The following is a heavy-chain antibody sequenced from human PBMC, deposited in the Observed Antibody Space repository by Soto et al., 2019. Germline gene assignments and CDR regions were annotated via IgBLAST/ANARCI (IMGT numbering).Heavy chain of an antibody. CDR2: IIPILGIA. CDR3: AREQVILGTYGMDV. D-gene: IGHD2-15*01. J-gene: IGHJ6*02. V-gene: IGHV1-69*08. CDR1: GGTFSSYT. Sequence: QVQLVQSGAEVKKPGSSVKVSCKASGGTFSSYTISWVRQAPGQGLEWMGRIIPILGIADYAQNFQGRVTIPADKXXSTAYIELSSLRSEDTAVYYFAREQVILGTYGMDVWGQGTTVTVSS.